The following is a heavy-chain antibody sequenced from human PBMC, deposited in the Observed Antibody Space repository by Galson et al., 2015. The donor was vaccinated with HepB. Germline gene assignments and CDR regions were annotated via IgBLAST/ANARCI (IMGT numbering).Heavy chain of an antibody. CDR3: ARVGGIGVASSLEY. CDR2: INGGNGNT. V-gene: IGHV1-3*01. Sequence: SVKVSCKASGYTFATYFIHWVRQAPGQRLEWMGWINGGNGNTQYSQSFQGRVTITRDTSASTAYMELRSLRSEDTAVYYCARVGGIGVASSLEYWGQETLVTVSS. D-gene: IGHD1-1*01. CDR1: GYTFATYF. J-gene: IGHJ4*02.